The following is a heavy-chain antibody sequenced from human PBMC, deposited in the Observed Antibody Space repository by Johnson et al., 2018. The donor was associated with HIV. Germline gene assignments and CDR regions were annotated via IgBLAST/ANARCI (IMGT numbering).Heavy chain of an antibody. J-gene: IGHJ3*02. V-gene: IGHV3-30*02. D-gene: IGHD1-26*01. CDR2: IRYDGSNK. CDR3: ARGGADHDAFAI. Sequence: QVQLVESGGGLVQPGGSLRLSCAASVFTFSSYGLHWVRQAPGKGLEWVAFIRYDGSNKYYADSVKGRFTIYRDNSKNSLYLQMNSLRAEDTAVYYCARGGADHDAFAIWGQGTMFTVYS. CDR1: VFTFSSYG.